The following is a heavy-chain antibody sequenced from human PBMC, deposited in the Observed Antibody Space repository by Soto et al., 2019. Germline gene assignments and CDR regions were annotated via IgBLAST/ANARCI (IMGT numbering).Heavy chain of an antibody. V-gene: IGHV1-69*01. CDR3: ARGRLAVDMGSYGMDG. J-gene: IGHJ6*02. D-gene: IGHD5-12*01. Sequence: QVQLVQSGAEVKKPGSSVKVSCKASGGTFSSYAISWVRQAPGQGLEWMGGIIPIFGTANYAQKFQGRVTITADESTSTAYMELISLRSEDTAVYYCARGRLAVDMGSYGMDGWGQGTTVTVSS. CDR1: GGTFSSYA. CDR2: IIPIFGTA.